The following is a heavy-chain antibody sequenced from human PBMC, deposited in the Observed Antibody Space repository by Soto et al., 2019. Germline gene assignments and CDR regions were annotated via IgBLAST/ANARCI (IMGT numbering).Heavy chain of an antibody. CDR3: ATVNTYYDILTGYYNYYYMDV. V-gene: IGHV4-34*01. Sequence: SETLSLTCAVYGGSFSGYYWSWIRQPPGKGLKWIGEINHSGSTNYNPSLKSRVTISVDTSKNQFSLKLSSVTAADTAVYYCATVNTYYDILTGYYNYYYMDVWGKGTTVTVSS. D-gene: IGHD3-9*01. CDR2: INHSGST. J-gene: IGHJ6*03. CDR1: GGSFSGYY.